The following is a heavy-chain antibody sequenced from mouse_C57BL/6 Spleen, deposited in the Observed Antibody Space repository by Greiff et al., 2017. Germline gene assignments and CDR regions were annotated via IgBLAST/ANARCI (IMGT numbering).Heavy chain of an antibody. Sequence: QVQLKEPGAELVRPGSSVKLSCKASGYTFTSYWMHWVKQRPIQGLEGIGNIDPSDSETHYNQKFKDKDTLTVDKSSSTAYMQLSSLTSEDSAVYYCARSYYGSRGDFDVWGTGTTVTVSS. D-gene: IGHD1-1*01. V-gene: IGHV1-52*01. CDR1: GYTFTSYW. J-gene: IGHJ1*03. CDR3: ARSYYGSRGDFDV. CDR2: IDPSDSET.